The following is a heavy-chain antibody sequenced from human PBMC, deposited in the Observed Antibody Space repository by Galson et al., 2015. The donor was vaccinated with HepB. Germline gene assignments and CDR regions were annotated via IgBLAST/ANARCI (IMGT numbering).Heavy chain of an antibody. V-gene: IGHV1-3*01. CDR3: ASRGYTAMVTYYFDY. CDR1: GYTFTRYA. J-gene: IGHJ4*02. CDR2: INAGNGNT. Sequence: SVKVSCKASGYTFTRYAMHWVRQAPGQRLEWMGWINAGNGNTKYSQKFQGRVTITRDTSASTAYMELSSLRSEDTAVYYCASRGYTAMVTYYFDYWGQGTLVTVSS. D-gene: IGHD5-18*01.